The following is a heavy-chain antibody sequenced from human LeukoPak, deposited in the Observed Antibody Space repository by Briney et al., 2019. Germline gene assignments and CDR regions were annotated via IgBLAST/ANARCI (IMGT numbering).Heavy chain of an antibody. V-gene: IGHV4-34*01. CDR1: GGSFSGYY. Sequence: SETLSLTCAVYGGSFSGYYWSWIRQPPGKGLEWIGEINHSGSTNYNPSLKSRVTISVDTSKNQFSLKLSSVTAADTAVYYCAREVYGEYAFDIWGQGTMVTVSS. CDR3: AREVYGEYAFDI. D-gene: IGHD4-17*01. CDR2: INHSGST. J-gene: IGHJ3*02.